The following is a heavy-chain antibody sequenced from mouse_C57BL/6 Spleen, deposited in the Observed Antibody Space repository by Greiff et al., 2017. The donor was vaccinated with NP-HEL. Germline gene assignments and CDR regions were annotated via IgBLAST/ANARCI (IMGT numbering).Heavy chain of an antibody. CDR3: ARIWDYYGSSYGYFDV. CDR1: GYSITSGYY. CDR2: ISYDGSN. D-gene: IGHD1-1*01. Sequence: EVKLQESGPGLVKPSQSLSLTCSVTGYSITSGYYWNWIRQFPGNKLEWMGYISYDGSNNYNPSLKNRISITRDTSKNQFFLKLNSVTTEDTATYYCARIWDYYGSSYGYFDVWGTGTTVTVSS. J-gene: IGHJ1*03. V-gene: IGHV3-6*01.